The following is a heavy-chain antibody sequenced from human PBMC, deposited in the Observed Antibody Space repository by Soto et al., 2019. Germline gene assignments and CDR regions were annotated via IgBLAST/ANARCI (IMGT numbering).Heavy chain of an antibody. CDR2: ISGSSDRT. CDR3: EGWWT. D-gene: IGHD2-15*01. CDR1: GFTIRNYA. V-gene: IGHV3-23*01. J-gene: IGHJ3*01. Sequence: EVQVLESGGDLVQPGGSLRLSCAASGFTIRNYAMSWVRQAPGKALEWVSGISGSSDRTYYADSVKGRFTISKDTSSNTLYLQMTSLRVEDTAVYQCEGWWTWGQGTMVTVSS.